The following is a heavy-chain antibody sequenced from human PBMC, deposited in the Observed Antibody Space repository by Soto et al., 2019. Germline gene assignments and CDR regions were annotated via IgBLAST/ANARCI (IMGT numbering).Heavy chain of an antibody. V-gene: IGHV1-8*01. Sequence: ASVKVSCKASGYTFTSYDINWVRQATGQGLEWMGWMNPNSGNTGYAQKFQGRVTMTRNTSISTAYMELSSLRSEDTAVYYCAGGSSHYYGDIDYWGQGTLVTVSS. CDR2: MNPNSGNT. J-gene: IGHJ4*02. CDR1: GYTFTSYD. D-gene: IGHD4-17*01. CDR3: AGGSSHYYGDIDY.